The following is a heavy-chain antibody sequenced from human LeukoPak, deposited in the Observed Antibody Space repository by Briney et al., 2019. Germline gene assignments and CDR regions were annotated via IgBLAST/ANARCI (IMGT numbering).Heavy chain of an antibody. Sequence: GGSLRLSCAASGLTFSTYAMSWVRQAPGKGLEWVSMISSSGVSTYYAGSVEGRFTISRDNSKNTLYLQMNSPRVEDTAVYYCAKRAVGLTFDYWGQGTLVTVSS. CDR1: GLTFSTYA. D-gene: IGHD1-26*01. CDR2: ISSSGVST. CDR3: AKRAVGLTFDY. V-gene: IGHV3-23*01. J-gene: IGHJ4*02.